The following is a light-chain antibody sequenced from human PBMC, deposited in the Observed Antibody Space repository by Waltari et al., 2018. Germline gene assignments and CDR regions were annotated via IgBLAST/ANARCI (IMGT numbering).Light chain of an antibody. V-gene: IGKV1-9*01. J-gene: IGKJ1*01. CDR2: ETS. CDR1: QDIKCY. Sequence: DIQMTQSPSSLSASVGDRVTITCRASQDIKCYLAWYQQKPVTAPKLLIYETSTLQGGVPSRFSGSGSGTDFTLTITSLQPEDSGIYYCQQHNSNPPTFGQGTKVEI. CDR3: QQHNSNPPT.